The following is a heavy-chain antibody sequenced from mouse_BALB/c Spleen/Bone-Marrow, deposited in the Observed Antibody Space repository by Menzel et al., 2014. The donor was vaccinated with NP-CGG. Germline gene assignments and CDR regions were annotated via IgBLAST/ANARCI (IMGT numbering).Heavy chain of an antibody. CDR2: IHPNSGNT. V-gene: IGHV1S130*01. J-gene: IGHJ2*01. Sequence: VQRVESGSVLVRPGASVKLSCKASGYAFTSSWMHWAKQRPEQGLEWIGEIHPNSGNTNYNEKFKGKATLTVDTSSSTAYVDLSSLTSEDSAVYYCARELGRGYYFDYWGQGTTLTVSS. D-gene: IGHD4-1*01. CDR1: GYAFTSSW. CDR3: ARELGRGYYFDY.